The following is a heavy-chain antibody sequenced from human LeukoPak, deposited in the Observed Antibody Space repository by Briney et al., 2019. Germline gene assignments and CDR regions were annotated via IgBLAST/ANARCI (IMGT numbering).Heavy chain of an antibody. CDR3: AREDGTYSSGWYLDY. Sequence: GGSLRLSCAASGFTVSDNYMTWVRQAPGKGLEWVSAIYNGGSTYYADSVKGRFIISRDTSQNTLYLHMSSLRAEDTAVYYCAREDGTYSSGWYLDYWGQGILVTVST. J-gene: IGHJ4*02. D-gene: IGHD6-19*01. CDR2: IYNGGST. V-gene: IGHV3-66*01. CDR1: GFTVSDNY.